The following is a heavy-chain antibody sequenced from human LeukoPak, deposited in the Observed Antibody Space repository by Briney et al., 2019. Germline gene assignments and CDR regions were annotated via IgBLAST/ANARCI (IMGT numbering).Heavy chain of an antibody. Sequence: SETLSLTCTVSGGSISSSSYYWGWIRQPPGRGLEWIGSIYYSGSTYYNPSLKSRVTISVDTSKNQFSLKLSSVTAADTAVYYCAGHRGSYEPFDYWGQGTLVTVSS. CDR1: GGSISSSSYY. D-gene: IGHD1-26*01. J-gene: IGHJ4*02. V-gene: IGHV4-39*01. CDR3: AGHRGSYEPFDY. CDR2: IYYSGST.